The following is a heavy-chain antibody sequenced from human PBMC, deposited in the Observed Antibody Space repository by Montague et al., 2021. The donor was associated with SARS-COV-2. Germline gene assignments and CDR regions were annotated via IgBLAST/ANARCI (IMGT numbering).Heavy chain of an antibody. CDR1: GGSFSGYY. Sequence: SETLSLTCAVYGGSFSGYYWNWIRQPPGKGLEWIGEINHSGSTNYNLSLKSRVTMSVDTSKSQFSLKLSSVTAADTAVYYCARGARQGYGFRLGSFDSWGQGTLVTVSS. J-gene: IGHJ4*02. CDR2: INHSGST. CDR3: ARGARQGYGFRLGSFDS. V-gene: IGHV4-34*01. D-gene: IGHD3-10*01.